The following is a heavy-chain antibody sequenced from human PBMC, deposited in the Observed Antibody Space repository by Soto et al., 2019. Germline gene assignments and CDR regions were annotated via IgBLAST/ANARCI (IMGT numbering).Heavy chain of an antibody. CDR3: ARRRGDAAAADYYYYYGMDV. D-gene: IGHD6-13*01. J-gene: IGHJ6*02. CDR2: IYYSGST. V-gene: IGHV4-39*01. CDR1: GGSISSSSYY. Sequence: QLQLQESGPGLVKPSETLSLTCTVSGGSISSSSYYWGWIRQPPGKGLEWIGSIYYSGSTYYNPSPKSRVTISVDTSKNQFSLKLSSVTAADTAVYYCARRRGDAAAADYYYYYGMDVWGQGTTVTVSS.